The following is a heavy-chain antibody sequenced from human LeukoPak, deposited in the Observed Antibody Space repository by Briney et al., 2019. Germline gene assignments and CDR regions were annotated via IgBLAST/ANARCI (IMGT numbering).Heavy chain of an antibody. CDR3: AKDTLDIVLMVYDIFDY. CDR2: INSDGSWT. D-gene: IGHD2-8*01. CDR1: GNYC. Sequence: PGGSLRLSCAASGNYCMHWVRQAPGKGLVWVSHINSDGSWTSYADSVKGRFTISRDNSKNTLYLQMNSLRAEDTAVYYCAKDTLDIVLMVYDIFDYWGQGTLVTVSS. J-gene: IGHJ4*02. V-gene: IGHV3-74*01.